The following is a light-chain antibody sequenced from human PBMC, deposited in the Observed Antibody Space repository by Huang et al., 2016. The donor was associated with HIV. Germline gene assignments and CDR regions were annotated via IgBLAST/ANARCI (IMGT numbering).Light chain of an antibody. CDR2: ATS. CDR3: QQSYSTPFT. V-gene: IGKV1-39*01. CDR1: QTMSSY. Sequence: DIQMTQSPSSLSASVGDRVTITCRASQTMSSYLNWYQQKPGKAPKLLIYATSSLQSGVPSRFSGSGSGTHFTLTIRILQLEDFATYYCQQSYSTPFTFGPGTKVDIK. J-gene: IGKJ3*01.